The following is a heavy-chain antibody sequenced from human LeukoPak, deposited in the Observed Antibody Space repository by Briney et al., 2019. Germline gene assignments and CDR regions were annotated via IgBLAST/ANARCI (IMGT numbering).Heavy chain of an antibody. V-gene: IGHV3-48*04. CDR2: IGSSAGTI. J-gene: IGHJ4*02. CDR3: GSSTSLLIDY. CDR1: GFTFSIFG. Sequence: GGSLRLSCAASGFTFSIFGMNWVRQAPGKGLEWISYIGSSAGTIKYADSVKGRFTISRDNAKNSLYLQMNSLRAEDTAVYYCGSSTSLLIDYWGQGTLVTVSS. D-gene: IGHD2-2*01.